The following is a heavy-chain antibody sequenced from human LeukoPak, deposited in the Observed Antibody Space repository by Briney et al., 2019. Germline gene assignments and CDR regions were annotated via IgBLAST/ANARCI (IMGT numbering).Heavy chain of an antibody. CDR3: ARSHRSSGYYGDAFDI. J-gene: IGHJ3*02. CDR2: ISSSSSTI. CDR1: GFTFSSYS. Sequence: GGSLRLSCAASGFTFSSYSMNWVRQAPGKGLEWVSYISSSSSTIYYADSVKGRLPISRDNAKNSLYLQMNSLRAEDTAVYYCARSHRSSGYYGDAFDIWGQGTMVTVSS. D-gene: IGHD3-22*01. V-gene: IGHV3-48*01.